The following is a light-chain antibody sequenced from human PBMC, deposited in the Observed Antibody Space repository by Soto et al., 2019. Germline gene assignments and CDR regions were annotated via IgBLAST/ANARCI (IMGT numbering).Light chain of an antibody. Sequence: EIVLTQSPGTLSLSPGERVTLSCRASQTVSSSYLAWYQQKPGQSPRLLTYGASSRATGIPDRFSGSGFGTDFTRTISRLEPEDFAVYYCQQYGGSPLTFGGGTKVEIK. V-gene: IGKV3-20*01. CDR3: QQYGGSPLT. CDR1: QTVSSSY. J-gene: IGKJ4*01. CDR2: GAS.